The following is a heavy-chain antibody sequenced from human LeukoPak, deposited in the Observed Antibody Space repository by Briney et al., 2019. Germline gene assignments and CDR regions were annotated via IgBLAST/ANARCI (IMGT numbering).Heavy chain of an antibody. D-gene: IGHD3-22*01. CDR3: AAWVHINDSSGYPRFDY. J-gene: IGHJ4*02. CDR1: GGSFRGYY. Sequence: KPSETLSLTCAVYGGSFRGYYWSWIRQPPGKGLEWIGEINHSGSTNYNPSLKSRVTISVDTSKNQFSLKLSSVTAADTAVYYCAAWVHINDSSGYPRFDYWGQGTLVTVSS. V-gene: IGHV4-34*01. CDR2: INHSGST.